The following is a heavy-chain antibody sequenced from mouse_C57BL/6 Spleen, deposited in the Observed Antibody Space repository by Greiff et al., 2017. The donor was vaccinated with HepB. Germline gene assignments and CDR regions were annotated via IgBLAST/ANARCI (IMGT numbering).Heavy chain of an antibody. Sequence: QVQLQQSGAELVRPGASVKLSCKASGYTFTDYYINWVKQRPGQGLEWIARIYPGSGNTYYNEKFKGKATLTAEKSSSTAYMQLSSLTSEDSAVYFCARLYYGSSYRYFDVWGTGTTVTVSS. D-gene: IGHD1-1*01. V-gene: IGHV1-76*01. CDR1: GYTFTDYY. J-gene: IGHJ1*03. CDR2: IYPGSGNT. CDR3: ARLYYGSSYRYFDV.